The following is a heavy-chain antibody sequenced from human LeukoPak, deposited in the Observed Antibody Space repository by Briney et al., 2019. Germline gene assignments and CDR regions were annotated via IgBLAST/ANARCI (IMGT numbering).Heavy chain of an antibody. V-gene: IGHV3-21*06. CDR3: ARASTEYAVTDGFDT. CDR1: GFTFSSYT. Sequence: GGSLRLSCAASGFTFSSYTMNWVRQAPGKGLEWVSYVSFGSSYISYADSLKGRFTISRDDAKSSVYLEMTSLRTDDTAVYYCARASTEYAVTDGFDTWGPGTLVTVSS. CDR2: VSFGSSYI. J-gene: IGHJ5*02. D-gene: IGHD4-17*01.